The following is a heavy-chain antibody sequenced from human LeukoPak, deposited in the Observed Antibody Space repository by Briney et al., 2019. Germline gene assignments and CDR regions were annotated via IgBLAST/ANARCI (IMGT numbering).Heavy chain of an antibody. CDR1: GGSFSGYY. D-gene: IGHD3-10*01. CDR3: ARGYGSGRVFDY. CDR2: INHSGST. V-gene: IGHV4-34*01. J-gene: IGHJ4*02. Sequence: SETLSLTCAVYGGSFSGYYWSWIRQPPGKGLEWIGEINHSGSTNYNPSLKSRVTISVDTSKNQFSLKLSSVTAADTAVYYRARGYGSGRVFDYWGQGTLVTVSS.